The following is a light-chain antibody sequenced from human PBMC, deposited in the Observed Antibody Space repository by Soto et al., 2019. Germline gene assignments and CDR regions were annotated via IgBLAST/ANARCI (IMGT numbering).Light chain of an antibody. CDR1: QSINRH. V-gene: IGKV3-11*01. CDR3: QQRSNWPPVT. Sequence: DIVLTQSPATLSLSPGERATLSCRASQSINRHLAWYRQKPGQAPRLLIYDASNRATGIPARFSGSGSGTEFTLTISSLEPEDFGVYYCQQRSNWPPVTFGGGTKVEIK. J-gene: IGKJ4*01. CDR2: DAS.